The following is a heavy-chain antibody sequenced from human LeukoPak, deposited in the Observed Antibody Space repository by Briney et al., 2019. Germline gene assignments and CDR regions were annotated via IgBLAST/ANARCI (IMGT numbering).Heavy chain of an antibody. V-gene: IGHV3-21*01. Sequence: GGSLRLSCAASGFTFSSYSMNWVRQAPGKGLEWVSSISSSSSYIYYADSVKGRFTISRDNAKNSLYLQMNSLRAEDTAVYYCAMRMDYYDSSGYDYWGQGTLVTASS. J-gene: IGHJ4*02. CDR3: AMRMDYYDSSGYDY. CDR1: GFTFSSYS. CDR2: ISSSSSYI. D-gene: IGHD3-22*01.